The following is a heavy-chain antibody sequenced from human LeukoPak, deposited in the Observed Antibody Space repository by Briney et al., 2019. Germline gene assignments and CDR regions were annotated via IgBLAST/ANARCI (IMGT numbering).Heavy chain of an antibody. V-gene: IGHV3-53*01. CDR2: IYTGGST. Sequence: GGSLRLSCAASGFIVSSNYMTWVRQAPGKGLEWVSVIYTGGSTYYADSVKGRFTISRDNSKNTLYLQMNSLRAEDTAVYYCAKGGPSSGYYSGNYFDYWGQGTLVTVSS. CDR1: GFIVSSNY. CDR3: AKGGPSSGYYSGNYFDY. D-gene: IGHD3-22*01. J-gene: IGHJ4*02.